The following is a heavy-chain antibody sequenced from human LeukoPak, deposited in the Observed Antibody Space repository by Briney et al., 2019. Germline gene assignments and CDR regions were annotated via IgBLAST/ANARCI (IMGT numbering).Heavy chain of an antibody. J-gene: IGHJ4*02. CDR3: ARRSAYGSGSYYVDY. D-gene: IGHD3-10*01. V-gene: IGHV1-8*03. CDR2: MNPNRGNT. CDR1: GYTFTSYD. Sequence: ASVKVSCKASGYTFTSYDINWVRQATGQGLEWMGWMNPNRGNTGYAQKFQGRVTITRNTSTTTTYMELSSLRSEDTAVYYCARRSAYGSGSYYVDYWGQGTLVTVSS.